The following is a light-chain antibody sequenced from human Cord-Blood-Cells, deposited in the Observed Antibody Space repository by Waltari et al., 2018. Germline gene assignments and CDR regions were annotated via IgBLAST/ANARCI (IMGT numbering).Light chain of an antibody. Sequence: QSALTQPASVSGSPGQSITISCTGTSSDVGGYNYVSWYQQHPGKAPKLMIYDVSNRPPGVSNRFSGPKSGNTASLTISGLQAEDEADYYCSSYTSSSTLVFGTGTKVTVL. CDR2: DVS. CDR1: SSDVGGYNY. CDR3: SSYTSSSTLV. V-gene: IGLV2-14*03. J-gene: IGLJ1*01.